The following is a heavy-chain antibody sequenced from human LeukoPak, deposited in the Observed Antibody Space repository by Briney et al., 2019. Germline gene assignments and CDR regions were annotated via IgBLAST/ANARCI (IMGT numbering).Heavy chain of an antibody. CDR3: AKDRYSYAFEYSDS. Sequence: GGSLRLSCAASGFTFSNTWMNWVRQAPGKGLDWVAVISNDGSKKYYADSVKGRFTISRDNSKNTLSLQVSSLRTEDTAVYYCAKDRYSYAFEYSDSWGQGTLVTVSS. V-gene: IGHV3-30*18. J-gene: IGHJ4*02. CDR1: GFTFSNTW. CDR2: ISNDGSKK. D-gene: IGHD5-18*01.